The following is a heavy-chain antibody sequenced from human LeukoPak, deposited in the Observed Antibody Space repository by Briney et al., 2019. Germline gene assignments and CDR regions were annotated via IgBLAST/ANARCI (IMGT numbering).Heavy chain of an antibody. V-gene: IGHV4-39*01. CDR1: GGSISSSTYY. D-gene: IGHD6-13*01. CDR3: ARQAYSSNLGWFDP. Sequence: PSGTLSLTCSVSGGSISSSTYYWGWIRQPPGKGLEWIGNIYNSGSTYYNPSLKSRVTISVDTSKNQFSLKLSSVTAADTAVYYCARQAYSSNLGWFDPWGQGTLVTVPS. J-gene: IGHJ5*02. CDR2: IYNSGST.